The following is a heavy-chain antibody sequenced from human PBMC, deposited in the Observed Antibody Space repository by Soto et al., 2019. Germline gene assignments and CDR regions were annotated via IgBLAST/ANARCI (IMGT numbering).Heavy chain of an antibody. V-gene: IGHV4-59*01. J-gene: IGHJ4*02. CDR3: ASYSSGLYPFFDN. D-gene: IGHD3-10*01. Sequence: PSETLSLTCTVSGGSISSYYWSWIRQPPGKGLEWIGYIYYSGSTNYNPSLKSRVTISVDTSKNQFSLKLTSVTAADAAVYYCASYSSGLYPFFDNWGQGTLVTVSS. CDR2: IYYSGST. CDR1: GGSISSYY.